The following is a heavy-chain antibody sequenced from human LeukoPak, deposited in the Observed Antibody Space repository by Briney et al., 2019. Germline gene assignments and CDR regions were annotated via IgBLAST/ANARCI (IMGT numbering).Heavy chain of an antibody. J-gene: IGHJ6*02. Sequence: ASQTLSLTCTVSGGSISSGGYYWSWIRQHPGKGLEWIGYIYYSGSTYYNPSLKSRVTISVDTSKNQFSLKLSSVTAADTAVHYCAEGDYYYYGMDVWGQGTTVTVSS. CDR2: IYYSGST. CDR3: AEGDYYYYGMDV. V-gene: IGHV4-31*03. CDR1: GGSISSGGYY. D-gene: IGHD3-16*01.